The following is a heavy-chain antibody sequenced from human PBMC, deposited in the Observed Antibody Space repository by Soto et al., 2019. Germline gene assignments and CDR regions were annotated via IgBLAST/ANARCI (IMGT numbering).Heavy chain of an antibody. Sequence: ASVKVSCKASGGTFSSYAISWVRQAPGQGLGWMGGIIPIFGTANYAQKFQGRVTITADESTSTAYMELSSLRSEDTAVYYCARDSFNHDCSGGSCKFIWFDPWGQGTLVTVSS. V-gene: IGHV1-69*13. D-gene: IGHD2-15*01. CDR3: ARDSFNHDCSGGSCKFIWFDP. J-gene: IGHJ5*02. CDR2: IIPIFGTA. CDR1: GGTFSSYA.